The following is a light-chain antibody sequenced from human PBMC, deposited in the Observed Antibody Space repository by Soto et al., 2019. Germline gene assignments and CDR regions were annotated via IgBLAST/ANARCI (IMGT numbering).Light chain of an antibody. CDR1: QTISYY. J-gene: IGKJ5*01. CDR2: DXS. Sequence: DIHMTQSPSSLSASLGDRVTVPXRASQTISYYFNWYQQQPGXAPEXXXADXSTLQRGGPSRLSGSGSGTDFTLPISCLQSEYFATYYCQQYYSVPYTFGQGTRLEIK. CDR3: QQYYSVPYT. V-gene: IGKV1-39*01.